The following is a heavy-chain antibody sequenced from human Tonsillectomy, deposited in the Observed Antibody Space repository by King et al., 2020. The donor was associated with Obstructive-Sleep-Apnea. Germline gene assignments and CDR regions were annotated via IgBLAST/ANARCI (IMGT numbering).Heavy chain of an antibody. Sequence: VQLVESGGGVVQPVRSLRLSCAASGFTFSSYAMHWVRQAPGKGREGVAVTSYDGGNKYYPDSVKARFTISRDNSKNTLYLQMNTRRVEDTAVYYCARDKGYSSGWEDGMDVWGQGTTVTVSS. CDR1: GFTFSSYA. CDR3: ARDKGYSSGWEDGMDV. J-gene: IGHJ6*02. CDR2: TSYDGGNK. V-gene: IGHV3-30*04. D-gene: IGHD6-19*01.